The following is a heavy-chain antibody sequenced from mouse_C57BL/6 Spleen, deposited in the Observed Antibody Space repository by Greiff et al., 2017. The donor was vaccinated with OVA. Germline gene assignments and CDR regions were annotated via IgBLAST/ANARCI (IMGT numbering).Heavy chain of an antibody. Sequence: QVQLKQSGAELVRPGASVKLSCKASGYTFTDYYIHWVKQRPGQGLEWIARIYPGSGNTYYNEKFKGKATLTAEKSSSTAYMQLSSLTSEDSAVYFCASGDYPYARDYWGQGTSVTVST. J-gene: IGHJ4*01. D-gene: IGHD1-1*02. CDR3: ASGDYPYARDY. CDR1: GYTFTDYY. CDR2: IYPGSGNT. V-gene: IGHV1-76*01.